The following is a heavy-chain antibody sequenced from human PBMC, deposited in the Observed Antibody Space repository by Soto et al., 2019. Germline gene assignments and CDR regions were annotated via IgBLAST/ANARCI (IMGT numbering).Heavy chain of an antibody. J-gene: IGHJ4*02. D-gene: IGHD2-21*01. V-gene: IGHV3-30*03. CDR2: ISRDGSTM. Sequence: QVQLVESGGGVVQPGRSLRLSCAASGVTLSNFGMHWVRQAPGKGLEWVGVISRDGSTMFYADSVKGRFTISRDSSRNTLYLQMNSLRAEDTAVYHCVGEVASGYWGQGTLVTVSS. CDR1: GVTLSNFG. CDR3: VGEVASGY.